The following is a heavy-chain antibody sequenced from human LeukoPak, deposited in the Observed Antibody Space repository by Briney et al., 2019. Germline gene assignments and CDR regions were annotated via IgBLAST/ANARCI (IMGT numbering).Heavy chain of an antibody. CDR3: ATYIVATIKGVY. V-gene: IGHV3-23*01. J-gene: IGHJ4*02. CDR2: ISGSGGST. Sequence: GGSLRLSCEVSGFTFSSYGMSWVRQAPGKGLEWVSPISGSGGSTNYADSVKGRFTISRDKSKNTLYLQMNSLRAEDTAVYYCATYIVATIKGVYWGQGTLVTVPS. D-gene: IGHD5-12*01. CDR1: GFTFSSYG.